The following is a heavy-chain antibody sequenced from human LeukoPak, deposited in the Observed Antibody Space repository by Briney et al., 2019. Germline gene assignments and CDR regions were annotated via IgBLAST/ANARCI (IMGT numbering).Heavy chain of an antibody. D-gene: IGHD5-18*01. CDR1: GFTFSSYA. V-gene: IGHV3-30-3*01. J-gene: IGHJ4*02. CDR3: ARGGYSYGSVKDFDC. CDR2: ISYDGSNK. Sequence: GRSLRLSCAASGFTFSSYAMHWVRQAPGKGLEWVAVISYDGSNKYYADSVKGRFTISRDNSKNTLYLQMNSLRAEDTAVYYCARGGYSYGSVKDFDCWGQGTLVTVSS.